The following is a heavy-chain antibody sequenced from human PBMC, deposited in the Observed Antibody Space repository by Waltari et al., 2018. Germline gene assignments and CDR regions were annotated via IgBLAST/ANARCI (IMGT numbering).Heavy chain of an antibody. J-gene: IGHJ4*02. CDR3: AKGGEAGQLVKNPLEY. CDR2: ISGSGGST. D-gene: IGHD6-13*01. Sequence: EVQLLESGGGLVQPGGSLRLSCAASGFTFSSYAMSWVRQAPGKGLEWVSAISGSGGSTYYADSVKGRFTISRDNSKNTLYLEMTGVRAEDTGVYYCAKGGEAGQLVKNPLEYWGQGTLVTVSA. V-gene: IGHV3-23*01. CDR1: GFTFSSYA.